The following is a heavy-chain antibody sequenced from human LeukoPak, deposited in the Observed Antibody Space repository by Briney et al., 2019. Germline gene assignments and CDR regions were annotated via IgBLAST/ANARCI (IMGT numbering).Heavy chain of an antibody. CDR2: IHYTGST. J-gene: IGHJ5*02. D-gene: IGHD3-10*01. Sequence: SETLSLTCTVSGGSISSYYWSWIRQSPGKGLGCIGYIHYTGSTNYNPSLKSRVTISVETSKNQFSLKLKSVTAADTAVYYCARGGYYGSGNDFRFDPWGQGTLVTVSS. CDR1: GGSISSYY. V-gene: IGHV4-59*01. CDR3: ARGGYYGSGNDFRFDP.